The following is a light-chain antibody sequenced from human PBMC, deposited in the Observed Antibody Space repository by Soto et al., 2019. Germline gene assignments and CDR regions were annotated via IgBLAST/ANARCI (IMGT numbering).Light chain of an antibody. Sequence: QSVLTQPPSASGTPGQRVTISCSGSSSNMGHHYVSWYQRLPGTAPKLLIYKNNQRPPGVPGRFSGSKSGTSASLAIRGLRSEDEADYYRAAGEDSRRGLFGGGTKLTVL. V-gene: IGLV1-47*01. J-gene: IGLJ2*01. CDR2: KNN. CDR3: AAGEDSRRGL. CDR1: SSNMGHHY.